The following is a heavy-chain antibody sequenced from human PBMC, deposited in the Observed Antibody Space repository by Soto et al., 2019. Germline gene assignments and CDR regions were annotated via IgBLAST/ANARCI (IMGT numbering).Heavy chain of an antibody. CDR1: GFSFTNFA. CDR2: IGASGDIT. CDR3: AKDPPKEGGGWLVRRHNWFDP. J-gene: IGHJ5*02. Sequence: GGSLILSCAASGFSFTNFAMSWVRQAPGQWLEWVAGIGASGDITWYADSVKGRLSISRDNSKNTLYLQTNSLRAADTAVYYCAKDPPKEGGGWLVRRHNWFDPWGQGTLVTVSS. D-gene: IGHD6-19*01. V-gene: IGHV3-23*01.